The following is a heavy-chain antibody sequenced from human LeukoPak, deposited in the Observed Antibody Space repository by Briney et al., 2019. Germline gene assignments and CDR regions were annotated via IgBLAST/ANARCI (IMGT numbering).Heavy chain of an antibody. CDR2: IYYSGST. Sequence: SETLSLTCTVSGGSISSSSYYWGWIRQPPGKGLEWIGSIYYSGSTYYNPSLKSRVTISVDTSKNQFSLKLSSVTAADTAVYYCARREFLEGLSGAFDIWGQGTMVTVSP. J-gene: IGHJ3*02. CDR1: GGSISSSSYY. V-gene: IGHV4-39*01. CDR3: ARREFLEGLSGAFDI. D-gene: IGHD3-3*01.